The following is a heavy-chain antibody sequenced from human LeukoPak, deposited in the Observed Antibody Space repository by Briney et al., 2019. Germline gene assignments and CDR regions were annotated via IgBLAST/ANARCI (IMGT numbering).Heavy chain of an antibody. J-gene: IGHJ4*02. CDR3: ARENSSSSRPFDY. V-gene: IGHV1-8*01. D-gene: IGHD6-6*01. CDR1: GYTLTNYD. CDR2: MNPNSGRT. Sequence: ASVKVSCKASGYTLTNYDINWVRQATGQGLEWMGWMNPNSGRTGYAQNFQGRITITRNTSISTAYMELSSLRSEDTAVYYCARENSSSSRPFDYWGQGTLVTVSS.